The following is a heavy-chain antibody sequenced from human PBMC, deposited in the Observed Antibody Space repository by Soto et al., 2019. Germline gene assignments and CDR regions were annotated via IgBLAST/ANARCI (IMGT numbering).Heavy chain of an antibody. Sequence: SETLSLTCTVSGGSISSSSYYWGWIRQPPGKGLEWIGSIYYSGSTYYNRSLKSRVTISVDTSKNQFSLRLSSVTAADTAVYYCARLLWGGLDYWGQGTLVTVSS. D-gene: IGHD2-21*02. CDR1: GGSISSSSYY. CDR3: ARLLWGGLDY. CDR2: IYYSGST. J-gene: IGHJ4*02. V-gene: IGHV4-39*01.